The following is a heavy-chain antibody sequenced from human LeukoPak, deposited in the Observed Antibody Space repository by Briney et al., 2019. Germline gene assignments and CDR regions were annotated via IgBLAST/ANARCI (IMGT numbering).Heavy chain of an antibody. CDR1: GFTVSSNY. J-gene: IGHJ4*02. V-gene: IGHV3-66*02. CDR2: IYSGGST. Sequence: GGSLRLSCAASGFTVSSNYMSWVRQAPGKGLEWVSVIYSGGSTYYADSVKGRFTISRDNSKNTLYLQMNSLRAEDTPVYYCASSYDFWSGRIDYWGQGTLVTVSS. D-gene: IGHD3-3*01. CDR3: ASSYDFWSGRIDY.